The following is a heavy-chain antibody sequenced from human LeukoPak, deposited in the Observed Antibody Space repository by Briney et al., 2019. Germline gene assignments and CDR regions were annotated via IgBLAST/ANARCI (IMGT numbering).Heavy chain of an antibody. V-gene: IGHV4-59*01. Sequence: SETLSLTCTVSGGSISSYYWSWIRQPPGKGLEWIGYIYYSGSTNYNPSLKSRVTISVDTSKNQFSLKLSSVTAADTAVYYCARVGIEQWVDYWGQGTLVTVSS. J-gene: IGHJ4*02. D-gene: IGHD6-19*01. CDR3: ARVGIEQWVDY. CDR2: IYYSGST. CDR1: GGSISSYY.